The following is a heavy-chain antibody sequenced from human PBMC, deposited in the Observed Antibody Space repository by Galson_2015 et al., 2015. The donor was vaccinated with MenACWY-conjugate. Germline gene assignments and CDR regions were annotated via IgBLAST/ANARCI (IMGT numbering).Heavy chain of an antibody. D-gene: IGHD5-12*01. V-gene: IGHV4-59*01. CDR3: ARGGAISQPFDC. Sequence: ETLSLTCSVSGGSISSYYWSWIRQPPGKRPEWIGLIYYSGSTYYNPSLSSRVTISIEKSKNQVSLHLSSVTAADTAVYYCARGGAISQPFDCWGQGALVTVSS. CDR2: IYYSGST. CDR1: GGSISSYY. J-gene: IGHJ4*02.